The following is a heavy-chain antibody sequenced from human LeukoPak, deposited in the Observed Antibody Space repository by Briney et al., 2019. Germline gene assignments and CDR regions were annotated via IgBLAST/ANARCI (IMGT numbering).Heavy chain of an antibody. Sequence: KAGGSLRLSCAASGLTFSDYYMSWIRQAPGQGLEWVSYISSSGSTIYYADSVKGRFTISRDNAKNSLYLQMNSLRAEDTAVYYCARARVDFWSGYSPFYGMDVWGQGTTVTVSS. J-gene: IGHJ6*02. CDR1: GLTFSDYY. CDR2: ISSSGSTI. CDR3: ARARVDFWSGYSPFYGMDV. D-gene: IGHD3-3*01. V-gene: IGHV3-11*01.